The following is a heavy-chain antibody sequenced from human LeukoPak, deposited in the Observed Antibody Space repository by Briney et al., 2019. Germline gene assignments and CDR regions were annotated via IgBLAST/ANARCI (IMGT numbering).Heavy chain of an antibody. D-gene: IGHD5-24*01. Sequence: GESLKISCKGSGYSFTTYWIGWVRQMPGKGLEWMGIIYPGDSDTRYSPSFQGQVTISADKSISTAYLQWNSLKDSDTAMYYCARSPPREMATIAYYFDYWGQGTLVTVS. CDR1: GYSFTTYW. CDR3: ARSPPREMATIAYYFDY. V-gene: IGHV5-51*01. J-gene: IGHJ4*02. CDR2: IYPGDSDT.